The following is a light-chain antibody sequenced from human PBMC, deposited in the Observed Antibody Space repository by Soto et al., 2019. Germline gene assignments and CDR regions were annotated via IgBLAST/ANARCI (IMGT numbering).Light chain of an antibody. V-gene: IGKV1-39*01. J-gene: IGKJ4*01. CDR1: QSVSNY. CDR2: AAS. Sequence: DIQMTQSPSSLSASVGDRVTITCRASQSVSNYLNWYQQKPGQAPKLLMYAASTLQSGVPSRFSGSGSGTDFTLTISSLQPEDFATYYCQQSYSTPLTFGGGSKVEIK. CDR3: QQSYSTPLT.